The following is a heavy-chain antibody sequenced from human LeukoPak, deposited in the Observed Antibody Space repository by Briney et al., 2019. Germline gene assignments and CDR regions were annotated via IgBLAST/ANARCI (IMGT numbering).Heavy chain of an antibody. D-gene: IGHD2-15*01. Sequence: SETVSLTCAVCVGSFSGYYWNWIRQPPGKGLEWIGEINHSGSTNYNPSLKSRVTISVDTSKNQFSLKLSSVTAADTAVYYCASVGYCSGGSCPARYYFDYWGQGTLVTASS. CDR1: VGSFSGYY. CDR3: ASVGYCSGGSCPARYYFDY. V-gene: IGHV4-34*01. J-gene: IGHJ4*02. CDR2: INHSGST.